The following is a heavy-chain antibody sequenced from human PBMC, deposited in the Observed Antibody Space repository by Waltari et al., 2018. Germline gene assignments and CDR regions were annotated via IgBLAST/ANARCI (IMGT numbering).Heavy chain of an antibody. V-gene: IGHV4-38-2*01. CDR2: IYHSGST. CDR3: YMLVAAVYYFDY. CDR1: GYSISSGYY. D-gene: IGHD2-15*01. Sequence: QVQLQESGPGLVKPSETLSLTCAVSGYSISSGYYWGWIRQPPGKGLEWIGSIYHSGSTYYNPSLKSRVTISVDTSKTQFSLKLSSVTAADTAVYYCYMLVAAVYYFDYWGQGTLVTVSS. J-gene: IGHJ4*02.